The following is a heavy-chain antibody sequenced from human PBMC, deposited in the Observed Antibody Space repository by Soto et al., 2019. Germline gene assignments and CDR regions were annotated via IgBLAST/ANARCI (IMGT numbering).Heavy chain of an antibody. CDR1: GGSISSGDYY. J-gene: IGHJ3*02. Sequence: SETLSLTCTVSGGSISSGDYYWSWIRQPPGKGLEWIGYIYYSGSTYYNPSLKSRVTISVDTSKNQFSLKLSSVTAADTAVYYCARDSQGYCSGGSCYSSAVDAFDIWGQGTMVTVSS. CDR2: IYYSGST. D-gene: IGHD2-15*01. CDR3: ARDSQGYCSGGSCYSSAVDAFDI. V-gene: IGHV4-30-4*01.